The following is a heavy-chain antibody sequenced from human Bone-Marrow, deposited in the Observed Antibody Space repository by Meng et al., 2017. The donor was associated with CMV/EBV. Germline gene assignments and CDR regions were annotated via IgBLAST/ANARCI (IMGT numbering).Heavy chain of an antibody. Sequence: HVQVVQRGDEVKSPRDSVVVSCEASRHTFTDYVINSVRPGAGQGLEWMVWMNPNSGNTDYAKKFQGRVTLISNLSESTAYMVLISLRSETAAVNYCASWVAVFESWGQGTLVTVSS. J-gene: IGHJ4*02. D-gene: IGHD6-19*01. CDR1: RHTFTDYV. CDR3: ASWVAVFES. CDR2: MNPNSGNT. V-gene: IGHV1-8*01.